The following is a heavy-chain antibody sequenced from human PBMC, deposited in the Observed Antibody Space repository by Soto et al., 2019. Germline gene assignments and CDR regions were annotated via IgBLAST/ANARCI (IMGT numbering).Heavy chain of an antibody. D-gene: IGHD6-19*01. J-gene: IGHJ4*02. CDR3: AARPGIAVAGFDY. CDR2: INAGNGDT. CDR1: GSTFMDYA. V-gene: IGHV1-3*01. Sequence: ASVKVSCRASGSTFMDYAMNGFPQPPGKRLEWLGWINAGNGDTKYSQKIQDRVPITSDTFASTAYMELSSLRSEDTAVYYCAARPGIAVAGFDYWVQGTLVTVSS.